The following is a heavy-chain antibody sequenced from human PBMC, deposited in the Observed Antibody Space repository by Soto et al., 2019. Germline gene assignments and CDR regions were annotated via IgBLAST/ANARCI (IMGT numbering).Heavy chain of an antibody. D-gene: IGHD3-10*02. Sequence: GGSLRLSCVGSAFIFSNNVMHWVRQTPGKGLEWVAFMSYDGSDTFYADSVRGRFTISRDNSKNTLFLHMSNLRAEDTAMYYCTIVRVADSALDHWGQGTLVTVSS. CDR2: MSYDGSDT. CDR1: AFIFSNNV. CDR3: TIVRVADSALDH. V-gene: IGHV3-30*02. J-gene: IGHJ4*02.